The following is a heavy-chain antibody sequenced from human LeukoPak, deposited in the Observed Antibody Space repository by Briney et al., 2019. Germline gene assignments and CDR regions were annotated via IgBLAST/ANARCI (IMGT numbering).Heavy chain of an antibody. D-gene: IGHD3-22*01. Sequence: GALRLSCAASGFTFSNSWMSWVRQAPGKGLEWVATIKPDGSAQYYVDSVRGRFTISRDNAKNSLFLQINSLRAEDTAVYYCANGGTYSSGPWGQGTLVTVS. CDR2: IKPDGSAQ. J-gene: IGHJ5*02. CDR3: ANGGTYSSGP. CDR1: GFTFSNSW. V-gene: IGHV3-7*01.